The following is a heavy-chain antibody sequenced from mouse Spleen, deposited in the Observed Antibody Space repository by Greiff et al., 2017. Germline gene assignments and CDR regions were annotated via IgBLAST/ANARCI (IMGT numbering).Heavy chain of an antibody. D-gene: IGHD1-1*01. Sequence: EVQVVESGGGLVQPGGSRKLSCAASGFTFSSFGMHWVRQAPEKGLEWVAYISSGSSTIYYADTVKGRFTISRDNPKNTLFLQMTSLRSEDTAMYYCASLYYGSSYAMDYWGQGTSVTVSS. CDR3: ASLYYGSSYAMDY. CDR1: GFTFSSFG. V-gene: IGHV5-17*02. CDR2: ISSGSSTI. J-gene: IGHJ4*01.